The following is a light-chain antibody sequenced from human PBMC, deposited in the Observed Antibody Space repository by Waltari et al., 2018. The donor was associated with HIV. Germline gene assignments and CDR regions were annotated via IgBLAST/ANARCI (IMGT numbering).Light chain of an antibody. Sequence: QLVLTQSPSASASLGASVKLTCTLSSGHSSYAIAWHQQQPDKGPRYLMKLNSDGSHSKGDGIPDRFSGSSSGAERYLTISSLQSEDEADYYCQTWGTGLLVFGGGTKLTVL. J-gene: IGLJ3*02. CDR1: SGHSSYA. V-gene: IGLV4-69*01. CDR3: QTWGTGLLV. CDR2: LNSDGSH.